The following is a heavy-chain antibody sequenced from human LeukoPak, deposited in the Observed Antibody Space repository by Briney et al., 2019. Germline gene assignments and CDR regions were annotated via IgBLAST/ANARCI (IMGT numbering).Heavy chain of an antibody. Sequence: GESLKISCKGSGYSFTSYWIAWVRQMPEKGLEWMGIIYPRDSDIRYNPPFQGQVTISADKSISTAYLQWSSLKASDTAMYYCARSNERIPFDYWGQGTLVTVSS. CDR1: GYSFTSYW. J-gene: IGHJ4*02. CDR3: ARSNERIPFDY. CDR2: IYPRDSDI. V-gene: IGHV5-51*01. D-gene: IGHD1-1*01.